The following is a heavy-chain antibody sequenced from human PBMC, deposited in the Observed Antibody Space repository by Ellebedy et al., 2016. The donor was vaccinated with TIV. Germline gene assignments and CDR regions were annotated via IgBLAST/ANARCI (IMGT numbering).Heavy chain of an antibody. D-gene: IGHD3-10*01. CDR1: GASIKNDY. CDR3: VGAGRQPFALDS. Sequence: SETLSLTCSVSGASIKNDYWSWIRQSPGKGLEWIGYIYYSGTTNYSPSLRSRVTISVDTSKNLFSLQLSSVTAADTAVYYCVGAGRQPFALDSWGQGKLVTVSS. V-gene: IGHV4-59*12. CDR2: IYYSGTT. J-gene: IGHJ4*02.